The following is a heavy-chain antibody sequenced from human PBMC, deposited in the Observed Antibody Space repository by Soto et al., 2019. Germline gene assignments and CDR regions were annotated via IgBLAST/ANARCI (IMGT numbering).Heavy chain of an antibody. CDR2: IDSSDSHP. CDR3: ERQIAATGPGWFDP. D-gene: IGHD6-13*01. J-gene: IGHJ5*02. CDR1: GYSFTIFL. Sequence: GESRKIPCQGSGYSFTIFLLSWVRPMPGRGLAWVGRIDSSDSHPHYSPSFQGPVTITADMSITTASVAWCCQQRSDTAIYYCERQIAATGPGWFDPWGQGTLVTVSS. V-gene: IGHV5-10-1*01.